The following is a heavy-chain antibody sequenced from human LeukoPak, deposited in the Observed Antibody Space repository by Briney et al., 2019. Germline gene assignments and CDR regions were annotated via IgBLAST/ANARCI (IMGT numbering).Heavy chain of an antibody. D-gene: IGHD1-20*01. CDR1: GFTFSTYS. CDR3: ARDRITGSTDAFDI. CDR2: IGTGSYYI. J-gene: IGHJ3*02. V-gene: IGHV3-21*01. Sequence: GGSLRLSCAASGFTFSTYSMNWVRQAPGKGLEWVSSIGTGSYYIFYADSVKGRFTISRDNAKNSLYLQMNSLRAEDTAVYYCARDRITGSTDAFDIWGQGTMVTVSS.